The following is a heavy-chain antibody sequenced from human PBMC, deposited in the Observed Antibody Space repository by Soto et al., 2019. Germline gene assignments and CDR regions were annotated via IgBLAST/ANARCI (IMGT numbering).Heavy chain of an antibody. J-gene: IGHJ6*02. Sequence: QEQLVESGGGVVQPGKSLRLSCAASGFTFSSYGMHWVRQAPGKGLEWMAVISYDGSNKYYGDSVKGRFTISRDNSKNTVYLQMNSLRDEDTAVYYCAKDGSATYYHGMDVWGQGTTVTVSS. V-gene: IGHV3-30*18. CDR3: AKDGSATYYHGMDV. CDR2: ISYDGSNK. D-gene: IGHD3-10*01. CDR1: GFTFSSYG.